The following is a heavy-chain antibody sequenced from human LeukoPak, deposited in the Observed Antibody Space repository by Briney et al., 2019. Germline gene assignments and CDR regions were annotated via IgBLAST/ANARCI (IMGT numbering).Heavy chain of an antibody. V-gene: IGHV4-38-2*02. Sequence: PSETLSLTCTVSGYSISSGYYWAWIRQPPGKGLEWIGSIYHSGSTYYNPSLESRATISVDTSKNQFSLKLSSVTAADTAVYYCARGYDFWSGYYRQNWFDPWGQGTLVTVSS. CDR1: GYSISSGYY. CDR2: IYHSGST. J-gene: IGHJ5*02. D-gene: IGHD3-3*01. CDR3: ARGYDFWSGYYRQNWFDP.